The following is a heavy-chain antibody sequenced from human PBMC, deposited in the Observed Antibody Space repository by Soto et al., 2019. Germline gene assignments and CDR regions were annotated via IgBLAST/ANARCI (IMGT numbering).Heavy chain of an antibody. J-gene: IGHJ4*02. D-gene: IGHD6-19*01. Sequence: EVQLVESGGGLVQRGGSLRLSCAASGFNFSSFSMNWVRQAPGRGLEWISYIGGGGRLISYADSVKGRFAISRDNAQNSLYLQMDSLRDEDTAVYYCARDLGWAFDCWGQGTLVTVSS. V-gene: IGHV3-48*02. CDR1: GFNFSSFS. CDR2: IGGGGRLI. CDR3: ARDLGWAFDC.